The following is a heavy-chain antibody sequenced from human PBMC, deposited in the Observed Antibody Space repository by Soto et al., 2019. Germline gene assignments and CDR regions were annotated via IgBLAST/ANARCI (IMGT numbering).Heavy chain of an antibody. CDR2: IRRNAYGGTT. J-gene: IGHJ4*02. CDR1: GFTYGDYA. V-gene: IGHV3-49*04. Sequence: GGSLRLSCTTSGFTYGDYALSWVRQAPGKGLEWVGFIRRNAYGGTTDYAASVKGRFTISRDDSKSIAYLQMNSLRTEDTALYYCTRASSLDFDFWGQGTLVTVSS. CDR3: TRASSLDFDF. D-gene: IGHD3-16*01.